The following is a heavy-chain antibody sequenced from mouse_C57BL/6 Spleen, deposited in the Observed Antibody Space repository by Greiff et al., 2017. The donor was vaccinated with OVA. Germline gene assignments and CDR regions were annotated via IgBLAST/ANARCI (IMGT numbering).Heavy chain of an antibody. CDR3: TTYSKVHFDY. CDR1: GFNIKDDY. D-gene: IGHD2-5*01. V-gene: IGHV14-4*01. J-gene: IGHJ2*01. CDR2: IDPENGDT. Sequence: EVQLQQSGAELVRPGASVKLSCTASGFNIKDDYMHWVKQRPEQGLEWIGWIDPENGDTEYASKFQGKATITADTSSNTAYLQLSSLTSEDTAVYYGTTYSKVHFDYWGQGTTLTVSS.